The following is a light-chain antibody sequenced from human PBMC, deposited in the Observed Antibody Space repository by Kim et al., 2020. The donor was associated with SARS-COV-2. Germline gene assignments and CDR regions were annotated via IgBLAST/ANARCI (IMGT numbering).Light chain of an antibody. CDR2: AAS. Sequence: ASVGDRVTITCRASQDISNYLAWFQLKPGKAPKLLIYAASALQPGDPSRFSGSGSGTDFTLTVTSMQPKYVATYYCQKCDSAPWTFGQGTKVDIK. J-gene: IGKJ1*01. V-gene: IGKV1-27*01. CDR1: QDISNY. CDR3: QKCDSAPWT.